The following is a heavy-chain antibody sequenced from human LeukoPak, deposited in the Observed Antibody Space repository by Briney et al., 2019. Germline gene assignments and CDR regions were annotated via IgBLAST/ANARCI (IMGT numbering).Heavy chain of an antibody. V-gene: IGHV1-69*01. J-gene: IGHJ3*02. CDR3: ARDRYPSIRGDAFDI. Sequence: SVKVSCKASGGTFSSYAISWVRHAPGQGLEWMGGIIPIFGTANYAQKFQGRVTITADESTSTAYMELSSLRSEDTAVYYCARDRYPSIRGDAFDIWGQGTMVTVSS. D-gene: IGHD2-2*02. CDR2: IIPIFGTA. CDR1: GGTFSSYA.